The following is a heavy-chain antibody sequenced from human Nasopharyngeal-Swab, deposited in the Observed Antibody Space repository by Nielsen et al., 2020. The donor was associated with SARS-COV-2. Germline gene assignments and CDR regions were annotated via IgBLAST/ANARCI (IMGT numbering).Heavy chain of an antibody. J-gene: IGHJ6*03. CDR2: ISYDGSNK. Sequence: GESLKISCAASGFTFSSYGMHWVRQAPGRGLEWAAVISYDGSNKYYADSVKGRSTISRDNSKNTLYLQMNSLRAEDTAVYYCAHNRIGYYYYMDVWGKGTTVTVSS. V-gene: IGHV3-30*03. CDR1: GFTFSSYG. D-gene: IGHD1-1*01. CDR3: AHNRIGYYYYMDV.